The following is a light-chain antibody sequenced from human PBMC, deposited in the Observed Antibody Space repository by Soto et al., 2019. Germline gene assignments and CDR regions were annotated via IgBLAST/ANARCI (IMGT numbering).Light chain of an antibody. J-gene: IGKJ1*01. CDR1: QSVLYSSNNKNY. V-gene: IGKV4-1*01. CDR3: QQYFITPWT. Sequence: DIVMTQSPDSLAVSLGERATINCKSSQSVLYSSNNKNYLAWYQQKPGQPPKLLIYWASTRESGVPDRFSGSGSGTDFTLTISSLQAEDVAVYYCQQYFITPWTFGQGTRVEIK. CDR2: WAS.